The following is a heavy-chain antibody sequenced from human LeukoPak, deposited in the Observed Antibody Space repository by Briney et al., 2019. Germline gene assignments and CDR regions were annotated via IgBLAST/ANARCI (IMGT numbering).Heavy chain of an antibody. CDR1: GFTFCSYE. D-gene: IGHD3-10*02. CDR2: IGSSGSNI. J-gene: IGHJ6*03. V-gene: IGHV3-48*03. Sequence: GGSLRLSCAASGFTFCSYEMNWVRQAPGKGLEWVSYIGSSGSNIYYADSVKGRFTISRDNAKNSLYLQMNSLRAEDTAVYYCAELGITMIGGVWGKGTTVTISS. CDR3: AELGITMIGGV.